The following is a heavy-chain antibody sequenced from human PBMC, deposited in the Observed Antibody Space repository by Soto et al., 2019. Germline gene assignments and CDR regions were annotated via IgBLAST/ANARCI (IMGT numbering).Heavy chain of an antibody. CDR1: GFTFSSYA. CDR3: AKDWYGIVVVVAAMGPDASDI. D-gene: IGHD2-15*01. V-gene: IGHV3-23*01. J-gene: IGHJ3*02. CDR2: ISGSGGST. Sequence: GGSLRLSCAASGFTFSSYAMSWVRQAPGKGLEWVSAISGSGGSTYYADSVKGRFTISRDNSKNTLYLQMNSLRAEDTAVYYCAKDWYGIVVVVAAMGPDASDIWGQGTMVTV.